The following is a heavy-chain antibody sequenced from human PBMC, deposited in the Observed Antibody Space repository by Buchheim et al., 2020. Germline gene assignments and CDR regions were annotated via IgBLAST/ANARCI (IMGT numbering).Heavy chain of an antibody. V-gene: IGHV1-46*01. CDR2: INPSGVST. D-gene: IGHD2-21*02. CDR1: GYTFTSYY. Sequence: QVQLVQSGAEVKKPGASVKVSCKASGYTFTSYYMHWVRQAPGQGLEWMGIINPSGVSTSYAQKFQGSVTMTRDTSTSTVYMELSSLRSEDTAVYYCARDRVVVVTATTEDYYYYGMDVWGQGTT. J-gene: IGHJ6*02. CDR3: ARDRVVVVTATTEDYYYYGMDV.